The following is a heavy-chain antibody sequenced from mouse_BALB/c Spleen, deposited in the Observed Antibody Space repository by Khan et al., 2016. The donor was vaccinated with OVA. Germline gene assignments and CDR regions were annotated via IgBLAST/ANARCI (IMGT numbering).Heavy chain of an antibody. Sequence: VQLKESGPGLVKPSQSLSLTCTVTGYSITSGYGWNWIRQFHGNKLEWMGYISYSGSTNYNPYPKSRISITRDTSKNQFFLQLNSVTTEDTSTYYCARTARIKYWGQGTTLTVSS. D-gene: IGHD1-2*01. CDR2: ISYSGST. V-gene: IGHV3-2*02. J-gene: IGHJ2*01. CDR1: GYSITSGYG. CDR3: ARTARIKY.